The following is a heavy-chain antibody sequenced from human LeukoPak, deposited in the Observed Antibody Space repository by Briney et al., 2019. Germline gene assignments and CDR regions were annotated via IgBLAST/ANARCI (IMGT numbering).Heavy chain of an antibody. Sequence: PGGSLRLSCAASGFTFRTYGVHWVRQAPGKGLEWVAFITYNGNNKYYADSMKGRFTISRDNSKNTLYLQMNSLRGEDTAVCYCANLDVAGPDYWGQGTLVTVSS. D-gene: IGHD6-19*01. CDR3: ANLDVAGPDY. CDR1: GFTFRTYG. J-gene: IGHJ4*02. V-gene: IGHV3-30*02. CDR2: ITYNGNNK.